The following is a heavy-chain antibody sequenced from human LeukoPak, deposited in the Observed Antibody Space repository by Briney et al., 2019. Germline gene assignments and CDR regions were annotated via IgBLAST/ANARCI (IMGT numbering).Heavy chain of an antibody. D-gene: IGHD6-13*01. CDR2: ISASGGNT. CDR1: GFTLRSYA. V-gene: IGHV3-23*01. CDR3: AKDGKKYGSTWDFDY. J-gene: IGHJ4*02. Sequence: GGSLRLSCAASGFTLRSYAMIWVRQTPGKGLEWVSGISASGGNTNYADSVKGRFTISRDNSKNMLYLQLNSLRAEDTAVYYCAKDGKKYGSTWDFDYWGQGTLVTVSS.